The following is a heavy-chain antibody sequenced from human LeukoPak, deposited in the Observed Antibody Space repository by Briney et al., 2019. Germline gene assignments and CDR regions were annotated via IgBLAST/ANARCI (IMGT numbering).Heavy chain of an antibody. J-gene: IGHJ4*02. CDR2: ISYDGSNK. Sequence: GGSLRLSCAASGFTFSSYAMHWVRQAPGKGLEWVAVISYDGSNKYYADSVKGRFTISRDNSKNTLYLQMNSLGAEDTAVYYCARVGNCSGGSCYFDYWGQGTLVTVSS. V-gene: IGHV3-30-3*01. CDR1: GFTFSSYA. D-gene: IGHD2-15*01. CDR3: ARVGNCSGGSCYFDY.